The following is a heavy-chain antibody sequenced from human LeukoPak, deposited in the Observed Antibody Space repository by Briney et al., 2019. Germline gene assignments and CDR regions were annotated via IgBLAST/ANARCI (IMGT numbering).Heavy chain of an antibody. V-gene: IGHV4-61*02. CDR3: ARQTFGVLYFDS. Sequence: SQTLSLTCIVSGGSISRGSYYWSWIRQPAGEGLEWMGRIYNSGSTNYNPSLKSRVTISTDMSKNQISLKLSSVTAADTAVYYCARQTFGVLYFDSWGQGTLVIVSS. D-gene: IGHD3-10*01. CDR1: GGSISRGSYY. J-gene: IGHJ4*02. CDR2: IYNSGST.